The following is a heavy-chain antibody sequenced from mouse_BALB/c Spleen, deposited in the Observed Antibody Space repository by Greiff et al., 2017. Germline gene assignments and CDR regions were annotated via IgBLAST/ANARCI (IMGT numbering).Heavy chain of an antibody. J-gene: IGHJ4*01. Sequence: VQLVESGPGLVQPSQSLSITCTVSGFSLTSYGVHWVRQSPGKGLEWLGVIWSGGSTDYNAAFISRLSISKDNSKSQVFFKMNSLQADDTAIYYCARGGLWRYAMDYWGQGTSVTVSS. CDR1: GFSLTSYG. CDR2: IWSGGST. CDR3: ARGGLWRYAMDY. V-gene: IGHV2-4-1*01. D-gene: IGHD1-1*02.